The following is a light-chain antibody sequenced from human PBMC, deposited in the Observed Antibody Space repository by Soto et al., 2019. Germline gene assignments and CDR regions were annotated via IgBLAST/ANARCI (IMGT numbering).Light chain of an antibody. Sequence: DLQVTQSPVSLSASVGDRVTITCRTSQVISTYLNWYQQKAGDAPRLLISGASDLENGVPSRFTGSGSGADFTLTINSLRPEDFATYYCQQAYIKPYTFGQGTKLEI. CDR3: QQAYIKPYT. V-gene: IGKV1-39*01. CDR2: GAS. J-gene: IGKJ2*01. CDR1: QVISTY.